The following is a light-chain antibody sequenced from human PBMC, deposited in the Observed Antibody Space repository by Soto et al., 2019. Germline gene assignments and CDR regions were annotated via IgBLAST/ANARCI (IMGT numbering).Light chain of an antibody. Sequence: EIVMTQSPATLSVSPGARATLSCWASHSVGTNLAWYQQRPGQAPRLLIYGASTRATGLPARFSGNGSGTEFTFTISCLQSEDFAFYCCQQYNHLPPQITFGQGTRLEI. J-gene: IGKJ5*01. CDR3: QQYNHLPPQIT. CDR1: HSVGTN. CDR2: GAS. V-gene: IGKV3-15*01.